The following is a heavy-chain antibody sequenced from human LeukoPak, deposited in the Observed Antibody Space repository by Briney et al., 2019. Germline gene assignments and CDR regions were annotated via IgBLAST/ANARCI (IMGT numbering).Heavy chain of an antibody. J-gene: IGHJ3*02. CDR2: IYTSGST. D-gene: IGHD6-13*01. V-gene: IGHV4-4*07. CDR1: GDSISSHY. Sequence: SETLSLTCTVSGDSISSHYWSWIRQPGGKGLEGIGRIYTSGSTNYNPSLKSRVTMSVDTSKNQFFLKLSSVTAAYTAVYYCARELSSWSPLDIWGQGTMVTVSS. CDR3: ARELSSWSPLDI.